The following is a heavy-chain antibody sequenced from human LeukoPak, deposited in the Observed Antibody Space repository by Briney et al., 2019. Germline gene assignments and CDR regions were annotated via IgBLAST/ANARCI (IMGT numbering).Heavy chain of an antibody. D-gene: IGHD3-10*01. CDR3: ARAARGFLYYFDY. V-gene: IGHV4-61*02. Sequence: PSETLSLTCTVSGGSISSGSYYWSWIRQPAGKGLEWIGRIYTSGSTNYNPSLKSRVTISVDTSKNQFSLKLSSVTAADTAVYYCARAARGFLYYFDYWGQGTLVTVSS. CDR2: IYTSGST. J-gene: IGHJ4*02. CDR1: GGSISSGSYY.